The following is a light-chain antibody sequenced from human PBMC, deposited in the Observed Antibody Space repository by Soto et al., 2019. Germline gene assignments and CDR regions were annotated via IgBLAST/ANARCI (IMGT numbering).Light chain of an antibody. CDR2: EAS. Sequence: DTQMTQSPSTLSASVGDRVTITCRASQSISSWLAWYKQKPGKAPSLLIYEASSLENGVPSRFSGSGSGTEFSLTISGLLPEDFAAYHCQQLYTLPFTFGQGTRLEI. V-gene: IGKV1-5*03. CDR1: QSISSW. J-gene: IGKJ5*01. CDR3: QQLYTLPFT.